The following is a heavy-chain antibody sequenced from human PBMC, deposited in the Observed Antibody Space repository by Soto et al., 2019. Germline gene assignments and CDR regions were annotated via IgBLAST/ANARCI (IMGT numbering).Heavy chain of an antibody. J-gene: IGHJ6*03. CDR1: GFSLSTTSVS. V-gene: IGHV2-5*02. CDR2: IYWDDDK. CDR3: TDVLGYCGGGICYHSVNYMDV. Sequence: QITLKESGPTLVKPTQTLTLTCTFSGFSLSTTSVSVGWIRQPPGKALEWLALIYWDDDKLYSPSLKNRLTITKDTSKNQVVLTMTTIEPVDTGTYFCTDVLGYCGGGICYHSVNYMDVWGEETTVTVSS. D-gene: IGHD2-15*01.